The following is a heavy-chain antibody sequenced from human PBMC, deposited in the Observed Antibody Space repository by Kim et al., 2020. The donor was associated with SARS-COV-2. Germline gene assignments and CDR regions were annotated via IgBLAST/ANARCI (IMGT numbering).Heavy chain of an antibody. J-gene: IGHJ3*02. V-gene: IGHV3-33*01. D-gene: IGHD3-16*01. CDR2: IWYDGSNK. CDR3: AGGEGFDAFDI. Sequence: GGSLRLSCAASGFTFSSYGMHWVRQAPGKGLEWVAVIWYDGSNKYYADSVKGRFTISRDNSKNTLYLQMNSLRAEDTAVYYCAGGEGFDAFDIWGQGTMVTVSS. CDR1: GFTFSSYG.